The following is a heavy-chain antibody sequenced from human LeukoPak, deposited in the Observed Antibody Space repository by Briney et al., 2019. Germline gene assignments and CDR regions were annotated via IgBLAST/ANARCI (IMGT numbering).Heavy chain of an antibody. CDR3: ARGSPPDY. CDR1: GLTFSGYA. J-gene: IGHJ4*02. CDR2: ISYDGSNE. V-gene: IGHV3-30-3*01. Sequence: GGSLRLSCVASGLTFSGYAMQWVRQAPGKGLEWVPTISYDGSNEYYADSVKGRFTISRDDSKNTLYLQMNSLRAEDTAVYYCARGSPPDYWGQGTLVTVSS.